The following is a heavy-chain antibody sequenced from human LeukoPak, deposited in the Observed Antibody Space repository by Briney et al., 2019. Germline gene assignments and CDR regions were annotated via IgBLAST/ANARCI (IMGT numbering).Heavy chain of an antibody. Sequence: GGSLRLSCAASGFTFSSYGMHWVRQAPGKGLEWVAFIRYDGSNKYYADSVKGRFTISRDNSKNTLYLQMNSLRAEDTAVYYCAKDLIYFGVVPASFDYWGQGTLVTVSS. J-gene: IGHJ4*02. V-gene: IGHV3-30*02. CDR1: GFTFSSYG. D-gene: IGHD3-3*01. CDR3: AKDLIYFGVVPASFDY. CDR2: IRYDGSNK.